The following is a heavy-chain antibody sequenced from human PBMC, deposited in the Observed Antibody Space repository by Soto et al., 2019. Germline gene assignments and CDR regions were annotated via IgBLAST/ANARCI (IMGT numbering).Heavy chain of an antibody. CDR1: GYTFTSYG. CDR2: INTYNGNT. D-gene: IGHD3-9*01. J-gene: IGHJ4*02. V-gene: IGHV1-18*01. CDR3: ARGLYYDILTGPKYAGY. Sequence: QVQLVQSGAEVKKPGASVKVSCKASGYTFTSYGISWVRQAPGQGLEWMGWINTYNGNTNDAQKLQGRVTMTTDTSTSTAYMELRSVRSDDTAVYYCARGLYYDILTGPKYAGYWGQGILVTVSS.